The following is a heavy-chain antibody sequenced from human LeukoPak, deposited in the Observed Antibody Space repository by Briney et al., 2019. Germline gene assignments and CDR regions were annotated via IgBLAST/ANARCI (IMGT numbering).Heavy chain of an antibody. CDR1: GGSISSSSYY. Sequence: ASETLSLTCTVSGGSISSSSYYWGWIRQPPGKGLEWIGSIYHSGSTYYNPSLKSRVTISVDTSKNQFSLKLSSVTAADTAVYYCARVDIVVVPAARPYNWFDPWGQGTLVTVSS. V-gene: IGHV4-39*07. CDR2: IYHSGST. CDR3: ARVDIVVVPAARPYNWFDP. D-gene: IGHD2-2*01. J-gene: IGHJ5*02.